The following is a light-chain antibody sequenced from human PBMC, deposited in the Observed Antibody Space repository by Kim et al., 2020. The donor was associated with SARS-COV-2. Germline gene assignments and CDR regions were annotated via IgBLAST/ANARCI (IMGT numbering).Light chain of an antibody. V-gene: IGKV1-27*01. CDR3: QKYDSAPHT. J-gene: IGKJ2*01. Sequence: DIQMPQSPSSLSASVGDRVTITCRASQGISNYLAWYQQRPGKVPKLLFYTASTLQSGVPSRFSGSGYGTEFTLTISSLQPEDVASYYCQKYDSAPHTFGQGTMLEI. CDR2: TAS. CDR1: QGISNY.